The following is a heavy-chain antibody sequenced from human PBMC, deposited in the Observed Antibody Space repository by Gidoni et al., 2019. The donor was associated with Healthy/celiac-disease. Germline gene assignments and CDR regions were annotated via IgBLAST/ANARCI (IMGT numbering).Heavy chain of an antibody. Sequence: QVPLPESGPGLVKPSETLSLTFPVPGCSVRSGIYYWSWIRQPPGKGLEWIGYINYSGSTNYNPSLKSRVTISVDTSKNQFSLRLSSVTAADTAVYYCARETVGANYSFDYWGQGTLVTVSS. CDR1: GCSVRSGIYY. CDR2: INYSGST. D-gene: IGHD1-26*01. V-gene: IGHV4-61*01. CDR3: ARETVGANYSFDY. J-gene: IGHJ4*02.